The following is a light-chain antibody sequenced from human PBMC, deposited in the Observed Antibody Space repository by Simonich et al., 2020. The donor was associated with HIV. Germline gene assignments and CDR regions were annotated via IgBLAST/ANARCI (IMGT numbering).Light chain of an antibody. V-gene: IGKV3-15*01. CDR3: QQYNNWPPAPMYT. CDR1: QSVSSN. Sequence: EIVMTQSPATLSVSPGERATLSCRASQSVSSNLAWYQQRPGQAPRLLIYGASTRATSIPARFRGSGSGTECTLTISSMQSEDFALYYCQQYNNWPPAPMYTFGQGTKLEIK. J-gene: IGKJ2*01. CDR2: GAS.